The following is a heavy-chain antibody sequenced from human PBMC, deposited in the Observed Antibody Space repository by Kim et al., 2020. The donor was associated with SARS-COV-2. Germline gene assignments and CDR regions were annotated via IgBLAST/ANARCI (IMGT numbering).Heavy chain of an antibody. J-gene: IGHJ5*02. Sequence: SGPTLVNPTQTLTLTCTFSGFSLSTSGVGVGWIRQPPGKALEWLALIYWDDDKRYSPSLKSRLPITKDTSKNQVVLTMTNMDPVDTATYYCAHRRIVVVPAAMREHNGFDPGGQGTLVTVAS. CDR1: GFSLSTSGVG. V-gene: IGHV2-5*02. D-gene: IGHD2-2*01. CDR2: IYWDDDK. CDR3: AHRRIVVVPAAMREHNGFDP.